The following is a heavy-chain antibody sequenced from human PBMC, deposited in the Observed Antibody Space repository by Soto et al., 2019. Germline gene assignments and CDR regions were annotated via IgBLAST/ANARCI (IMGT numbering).Heavy chain of an antibody. V-gene: IGHV4-30-4*01. CDR3: ARDLPLYGDYGYFDY. CDR2: IYYSGST. CDR1: GGSISSGDYY. D-gene: IGHD4-17*01. Sequence: PSETLSLTCTVSGGSISSGDYYWSWIRQPPGKGLEWIGYIYYSGSTYYNPSLKSRVTISVDTSKNQFSLKLSSVTAADTAVYYCARDLPLYGDYGYFDYWGQGTLVTVSS. J-gene: IGHJ4*02.